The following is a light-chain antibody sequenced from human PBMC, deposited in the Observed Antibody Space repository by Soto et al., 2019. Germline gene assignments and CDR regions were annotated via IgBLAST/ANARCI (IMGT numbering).Light chain of an antibody. V-gene: IGKV1-5*01. CDR3: QQYGRSPTT. J-gene: IGKJ1*01. CDR2: DAS. CDR1: QSISSW. Sequence: DSQIYKSLSAVSASIEDRVTITCRASQSISSWLAWYQQKPGKAPKLLIYDASSVESGVPSRFSGSGSGTEFTLTISSLQPDDFAGYHCQQYGRSPTTFGQGTKWIS.